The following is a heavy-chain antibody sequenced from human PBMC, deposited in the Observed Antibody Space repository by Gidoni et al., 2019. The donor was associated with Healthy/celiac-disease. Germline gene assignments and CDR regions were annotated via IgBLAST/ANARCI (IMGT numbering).Heavy chain of an antibody. CDR3: ARGLTMVRGVIIEPFDY. J-gene: IGHJ4*02. V-gene: IGHV3-21*01. CDR2: ISSSSSYI. Sequence: EVQLVESGGGLVKPGGSLRLSCAASGFTFSSYSMNWVRQAPGKGLEWVSSISSSSSYIYYADAVKGRFTISRDNAKNSLYLQMNSLRAEDTAVYYCARGLTMVRGVIIEPFDYWGQGTLVTVSS. CDR1: GFTFSSYS. D-gene: IGHD3-10*01.